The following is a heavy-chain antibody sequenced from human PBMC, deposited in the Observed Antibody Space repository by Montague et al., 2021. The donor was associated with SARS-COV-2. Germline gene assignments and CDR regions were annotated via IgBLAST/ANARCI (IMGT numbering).Heavy chain of an antibody. V-gene: IGHV2-5*02. CDR1: GFSLSTSGVG. CDR3: VHSYYDILTGYLDAFDI. CDR2: IYWDYDK. Sequence: VKPTQTLTLTCTFSGFSLSTSGVGVGWIRQPPGKALEWLALIYWDYDKRYSPSLKSRLTITKDTSKNQVVLTMTNMDPVDTATYYCVHSYYDILTGYLDAFDIWGQGTMVTVSS. D-gene: IGHD3-9*01. J-gene: IGHJ3*02.